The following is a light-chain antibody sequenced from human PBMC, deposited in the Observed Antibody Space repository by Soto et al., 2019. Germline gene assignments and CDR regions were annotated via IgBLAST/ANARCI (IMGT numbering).Light chain of an antibody. CDR3: CSYAGSYTDV. V-gene: IGLV2-11*01. CDR2: DVN. CDR1: TSDVGGYNY. Sequence: QSVLTQPRSVSGSPGQSVTISCTGTTSDVGGYNYVSWYQHHPGKAPKLMIYDVNKRPSGVPDRFSGSKSGNTASLTIPGLHAEDESDYYCCSYAGSYTDVFGTGTNATVL. J-gene: IGLJ1*01.